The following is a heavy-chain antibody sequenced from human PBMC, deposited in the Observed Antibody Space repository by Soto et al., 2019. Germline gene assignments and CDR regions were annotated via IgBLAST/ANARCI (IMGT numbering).Heavy chain of an antibody. CDR1: GFTVSSNF. J-gene: IGHJ4*02. D-gene: IGHD1-26*01. CDR2: IYSGGST. CDR3: ARGLVGHNTIDN. V-gene: IGHV3-53*01. Sequence: EVQLVESGGGLIQPGGSLRLSCAASGFTVSSNFMSWVRQAPGKGLEWVSVIYSGGSTYYADSVKGRFTISRDNSKNTLYLQMNSLRPEDTAVYYCARGLVGHNTIDNWGQGTLVTVSS.